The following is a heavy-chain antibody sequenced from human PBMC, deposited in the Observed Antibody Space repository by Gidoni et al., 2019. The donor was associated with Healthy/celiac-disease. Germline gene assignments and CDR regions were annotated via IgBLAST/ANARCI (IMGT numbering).Heavy chain of an antibody. Sequence: QVQLVESGGGVVQPGRSLRLSCAASGFTFSSYAMHWVRQAPGKGLEWGAVISYDGSNKYYADSVKGRFTISRDNSKNALYLQMNSLRAEDTAVYYCARNGDPGTCGDCYHDYWGQGTLVTVSS. CDR1: GFTFSSYA. V-gene: IGHV3-30-3*01. CDR2: ISYDGSNK. D-gene: IGHD2-21*02. CDR3: ARNGDPGTCGDCYHDY. J-gene: IGHJ4*02.